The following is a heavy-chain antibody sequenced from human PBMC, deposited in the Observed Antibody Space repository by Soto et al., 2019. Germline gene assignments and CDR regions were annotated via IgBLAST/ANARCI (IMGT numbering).Heavy chain of an antibody. Sequence: NLSETLSLTCAVYGGSFSGYYWSWIRQPPGKGLEWIGEINHSGSTNYNPSLKSRVTISVDTSKNQFSLKLSSVTAADTAVYYCARMVVTPSLFDYWGQGTLVTVSS. CDR1: GGSFSGYY. CDR2: INHSGST. CDR3: ARMVVTPSLFDY. J-gene: IGHJ4*02. V-gene: IGHV4-34*01. D-gene: IGHD2-21*02.